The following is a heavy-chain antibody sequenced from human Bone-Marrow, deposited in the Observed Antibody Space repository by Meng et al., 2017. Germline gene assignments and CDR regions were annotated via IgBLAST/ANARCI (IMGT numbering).Heavy chain of an antibody. D-gene: IGHD3-16*02. V-gene: IGHV1-18*01. CDR3: ARERYDYVWGSYRYDAFDI. J-gene: IGHJ3*02. CDR2: ISAYNGNT. Sequence: ASVKVFCKASGYTFTSYGISWVRQAPGQGLEWMGWISAYNGNTNYAQKLQGRVTMTTDTSTSTAYMELRSLRSDDTAVYYCARERYDYVWGSYRYDAFDIWGQGTMVTVSS. CDR1: GYTFTSYG.